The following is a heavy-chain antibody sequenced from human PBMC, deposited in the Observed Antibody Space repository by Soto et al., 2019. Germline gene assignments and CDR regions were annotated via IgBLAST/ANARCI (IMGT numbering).Heavy chain of an antibody. J-gene: IGHJ6*02. CDR1: GYTFTSFY. CDR3: ARDLPSLEVRSYGMDV. V-gene: IGHV1-69*06. CDR2: ITPVFGTP. Sequence: ASVKVSCKASGYTFTSFYMHWVRQAPGQGLEWMGGITPVFGTPNYAQRCQGRVTVTADRSTSTAYMELSRLTSEDTAVYYCARDLPSLEVRSYGMDVWGQGPTVTVSS.